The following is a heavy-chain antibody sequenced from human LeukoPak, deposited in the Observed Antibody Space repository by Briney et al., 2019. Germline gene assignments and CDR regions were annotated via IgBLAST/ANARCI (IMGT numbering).Heavy chain of an antibody. V-gene: IGHV1-18*01. J-gene: IGHJ4*02. CDR3: ARSWELLSPFDY. Sequence: ASVKVSCKASGYTFTSYGISWVRQAPGQGLEWMGWISAYNGNTNYAQKLQGRVTMTTDASTSTAYMELRSLRSDDTAVYYCARSWELLSPFDYWGQGTLVTVSS. CDR1: GYTFTSYG. CDR2: ISAYNGNT. D-gene: IGHD1-26*01.